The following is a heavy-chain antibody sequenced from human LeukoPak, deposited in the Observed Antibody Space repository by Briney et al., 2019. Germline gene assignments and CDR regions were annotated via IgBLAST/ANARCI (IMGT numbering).Heavy chain of an antibody. CDR1: GFTFSSYS. CDR2: ISSSSSTI. V-gene: IGHV3-48*01. J-gene: IGHJ4*02. D-gene: IGHD3-10*01. CDR3: AKDWDDYYGSGSHFDY. Sequence: PGGSLRLSCAASGFTFSSYSMNWVRQAPGKGLEWVSYISSSSSTIYYADSVKGRFTISRDNAKNSLYLQMNSLRAEDTAVYYCAKDWDDYYGSGSHFDYWGQGTLVTVSS.